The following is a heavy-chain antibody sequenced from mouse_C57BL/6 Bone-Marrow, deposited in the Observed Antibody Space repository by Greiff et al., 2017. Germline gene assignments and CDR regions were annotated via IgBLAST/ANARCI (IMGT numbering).Heavy chain of an antibody. CDR3: ARDYDYDWYFDG. J-gene: IGHJ1*03. CDR2: IDPSDSYT. D-gene: IGHD2-4*01. CDR1: GYTFTSYW. V-gene: IGHV1-69*01. Sequence: VQLQQPGAELVMPGASVKLSCKASGYTFTSYWMHWVKQRPGQGLEWIGEIDPSDSYTNYNQKFKGKSTLTVDKSSSTAYMQLSSLTSEDSAVYYCARDYDYDWYFDGWGTGTTVTVSS.